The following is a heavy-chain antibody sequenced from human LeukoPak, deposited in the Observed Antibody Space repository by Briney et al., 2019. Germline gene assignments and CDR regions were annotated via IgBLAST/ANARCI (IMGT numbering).Heavy chain of an antibody. V-gene: IGHV3-23*01. CDR2: ISGSGGST. J-gene: IGHJ4*02. D-gene: IGHD3-3*01. Sequence: GGSLRLSCAASGFTFSSYAMSWVRQAPGKGLEWVSAISGSGGSTYYAGSVKGRFTISRDNSKNTLYLQMNSLRAEDTAVYYCAKGIRITIFGVVITPFDYWGQGTLVTVSS. CDR1: GFTFSSYA. CDR3: AKGIRITIFGVVITPFDY.